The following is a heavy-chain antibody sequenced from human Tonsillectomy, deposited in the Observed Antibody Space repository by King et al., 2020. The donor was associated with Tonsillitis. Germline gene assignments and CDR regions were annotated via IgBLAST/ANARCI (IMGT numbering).Heavy chain of an antibody. CDR3: ARGTVWSDFLADWFDP. V-gene: IGHV3-48*01. J-gene: IGHJ5*02. CDR2: ISSTGSTI. Sequence: VQLVESGGGLVQPGGSLRLSCAASGFTFRTYSMNWVRQASGKGLEWFSYISSTGSTIHYADSVKGRFTISRDNAKNSLYLQMNSLRAEDTAVYYCARGTVWSDFLADWFDPWGQGTLVTVSS. CDR1: GFTFRTYS. D-gene: IGHD3-3*01.